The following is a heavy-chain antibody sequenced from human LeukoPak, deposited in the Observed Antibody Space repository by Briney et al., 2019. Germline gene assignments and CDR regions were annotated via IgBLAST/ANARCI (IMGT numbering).Heavy chain of an antibody. V-gene: IGHV4-34*01. Sequence: SETLSLTCAVYGGSFSGYYWSWIRQPPGKGLEWIGEINHSGGTNYNPSLKSRVTISVDTSKNQFSLKLSSVTAADTGVSYCARGRSYWGQGTLVNVLS. J-gene: IGHJ4*02. CDR3: ARGRSY. CDR1: GGSFSGYY. CDR2: INHSGGT.